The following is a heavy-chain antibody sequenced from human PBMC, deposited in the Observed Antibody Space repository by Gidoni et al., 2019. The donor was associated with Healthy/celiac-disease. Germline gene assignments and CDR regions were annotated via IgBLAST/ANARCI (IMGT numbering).Heavy chain of an antibody. J-gene: IGHJ4*02. Sequence: GWISAYNGNTNYAPKLQGRVTMTTDTSTSTAYMELRSLRSDDTAVYYCASYGGILTGFDYWGQGTLVTVSS. D-gene: IGHD4-17*01. CDR3: ASYGGILTGFDY. V-gene: IGHV1-18*01. CDR2: ISAYNGNT.